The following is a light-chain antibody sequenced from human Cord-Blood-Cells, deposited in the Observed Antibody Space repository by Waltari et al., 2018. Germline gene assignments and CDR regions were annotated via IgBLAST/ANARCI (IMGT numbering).Light chain of an antibody. J-gene: IGKJ2*03. V-gene: IGKV5-2*01. CDR3: LQKENSPDS. CDR1: HAILAD. Sequence: ETTLTQSPAFLAAIPADTVNISCKALHAILADMNWYQQKPGKAAILIIQEATTLVPGISPRFSGSGYGTDFTLTITNIESEDAAYYFWLQKENSPDSSGQGTKLEI. CDR2: EAT.